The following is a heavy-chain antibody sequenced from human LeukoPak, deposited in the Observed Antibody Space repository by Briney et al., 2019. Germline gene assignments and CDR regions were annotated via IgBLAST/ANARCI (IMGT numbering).Heavy chain of an antibody. CDR3: ASVEGYGMDV. CDR2: IDPSDSYT. CDR1: GYSFTSYW. J-gene: IGHJ6*04. V-gene: IGHV5-10-1*01. D-gene: IGHD5-24*01. Sequence: GASLKISCKGSGYSFTSYWISWLRQMAGRGLEWMGRIDPSDSYTNYSPSFQGHVTISADKSISTAYLQWSSLKASDTAMYYCASVEGYGMDVWGKGTTVTVSS.